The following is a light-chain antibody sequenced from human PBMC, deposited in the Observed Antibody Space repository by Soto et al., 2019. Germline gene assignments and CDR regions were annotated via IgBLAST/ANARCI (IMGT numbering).Light chain of an antibody. CDR1: QSVNSNY. J-gene: IGKJ5*01. Sequence: EIVLTQSPGTLSLSPGERATLSCRASQSVNSNYLAWYQQKPGQAPRLLFSGASSRATGIPDRFSGSGSGTVFTLTISSLEPEDFAVYYCQQRNIWPPVTFGQGTRLEMK. CDR2: GAS. V-gene: IGKV3D-20*02. CDR3: QQRNIWPPVT.